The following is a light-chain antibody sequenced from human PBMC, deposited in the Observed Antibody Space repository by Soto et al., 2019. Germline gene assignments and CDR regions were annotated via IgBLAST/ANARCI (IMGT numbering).Light chain of an antibody. CDR1: IRDVGTFNY. CDR3: CSYAGSYTRV. J-gene: IGLJ2*01. Sequence: QSALTQPRSVSGSPGQSVTISCTGTIRDVGTFNYVSWYQHHPGKAPKLMIYDVTKRPSGVPDRFSGSKSGNTASLTISGLQAEDEADYYCCSYAGSYTRVFGGGTQLTVL. CDR2: DVT. V-gene: IGLV2-11*01.